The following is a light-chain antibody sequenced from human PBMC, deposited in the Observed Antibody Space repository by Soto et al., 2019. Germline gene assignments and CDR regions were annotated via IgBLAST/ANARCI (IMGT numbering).Light chain of an antibody. V-gene: IGKV1-5*03. CDR2: KAS. Sequence: DIQMTQSPSTLSASVGDRVTITCRASQTISTWLAWYQQKPGKAPNLLIYKASSLEGGVPSRFSGSGSGTEFTLTISSLQPDDSATYYCQHYNTYSLTFGGGTKVEIK. CDR3: QHYNTYSLT. J-gene: IGKJ4*01. CDR1: QTISTW.